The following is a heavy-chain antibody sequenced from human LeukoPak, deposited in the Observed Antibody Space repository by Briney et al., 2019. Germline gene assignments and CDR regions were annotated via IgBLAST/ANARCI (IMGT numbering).Heavy chain of an antibody. CDR3: ARPGVSGDWYSSSTDYYYYMDV. V-gene: IGHV7-4-1*02. D-gene: IGHD6-6*01. CDR1: GYTFTSYA. CDR2: INTNTGNP. J-gene: IGHJ6*03. Sequence: ASVKVSCKASGYTFTSYAMNWVRQAPGQGLEWMGWINTNTGNPTYAQGFTGRFVFSLDTSVSTAYLQISSLKAEDTAVYYCARPGVSGDWYSSSTDYYYYMDVWGKGTTVTVSS.